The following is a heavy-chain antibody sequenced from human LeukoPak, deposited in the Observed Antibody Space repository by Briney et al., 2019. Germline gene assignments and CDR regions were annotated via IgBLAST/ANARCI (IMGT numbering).Heavy chain of an antibody. CDR3: ARDPVGYYGMDV. CDR2: INPSGGST. V-gene: IGHV1-46*01. Sequence: ASVKVSCTASGYTFTSYYMHWVRQAPGQGLEWMGIINPSGGSTSYAQKFQGRVTMTRDTSTSTVYMELSSLRSEDTAVYYCARDPVGYYGMDVWGQGTTVTVSS. J-gene: IGHJ6*02. D-gene: IGHD4-23*01. CDR1: GYTFTSYY.